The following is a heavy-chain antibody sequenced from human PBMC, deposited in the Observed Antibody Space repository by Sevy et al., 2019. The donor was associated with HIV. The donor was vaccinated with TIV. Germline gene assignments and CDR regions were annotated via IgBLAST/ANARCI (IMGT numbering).Heavy chain of an antibody. CDR1: GGTFSSYA. CDR2: IIPIFGTA. V-gene: IGHV1-69*13. D-gene: IGHD6-19*01. J-gene: IGHJ4*02. CDR3: ARVEGLAVAGTLRY. Sequence: ASVKVSCKASGGTFSSYAISWVRQAPGQGLEWMGGIIPIFGTANYAQKFQGRVTITADESTSTAYMELSGLRSEDTAVYYCARVEGLAVAGTLRYWGQGTLVTVSS.